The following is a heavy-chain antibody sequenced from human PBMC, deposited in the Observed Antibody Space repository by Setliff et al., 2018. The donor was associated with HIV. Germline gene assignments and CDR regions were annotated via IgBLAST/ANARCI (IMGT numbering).Heavy chain of an antibody. J-gene: IGHJ4*02. Sequence: ASVKVSCKASGYSFTDYYIRWVRQAPGQGLEWMGWINPKSDGTNYAQKFQGWITMTRDTSISTAYMELSRLRSDDTAVYYCARGMDYYDTSGYYQYYFDYWGQGTLVTVSS. D-gene: IGHD3-22*01. CDR3: ARGMDYYDTSGYYQYYFDY. V-gene: IGHV1-2*04. CDR2: INPKSDGT. CDR1: GYSFTDYY.